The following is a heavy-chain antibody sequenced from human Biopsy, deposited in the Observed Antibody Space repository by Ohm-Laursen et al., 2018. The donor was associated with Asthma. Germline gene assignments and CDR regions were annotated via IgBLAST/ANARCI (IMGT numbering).Heavy chain of an antibody. J-gene: IGHJ4*02. CDR3: VRAVRNEQWLAPFDY. CDR2: VYWTGST. CDR1: GGSISSFY. D-gene: IGHD6-19*01. Sequence: SETLSLTWSVYGGSISSFYWSWIRQSPEKGLEWMGYVYWTGSTNYNPSLKGRITMSVDTSKNRMFLELTSVTAADTAIYYCVRAVRNEQWLAPFDYWGQGKPVTVSS. V-gene: IGHV4-59*01.